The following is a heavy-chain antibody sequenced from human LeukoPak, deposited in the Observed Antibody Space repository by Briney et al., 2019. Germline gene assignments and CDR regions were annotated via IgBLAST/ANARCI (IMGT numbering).Heavy chain of an antibody. D-gene: IGHD3-10*01. Sequence: GGSLRLSCAASGFTFSSYGMSWVRQAPGKGLEWVSAISGSGGSTYYADSVKGRFTISRDNSKNTLYLQMNSLRAEDTAVYYCAKRTITMVRGVTPYYFDYWGQGTLVTVSS. J-gene: IGHJ4*02. V-gene: IGHV3-23*01. CDR3: AKRTITMVRGVTPYYFDY. CDR2: ISGSGGST. CDR1: GFTFSSYG.